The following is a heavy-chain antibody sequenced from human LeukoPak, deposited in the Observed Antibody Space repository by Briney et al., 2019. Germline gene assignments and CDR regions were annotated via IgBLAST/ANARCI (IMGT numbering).Heavy chain of an antibody. CDR1: GFTFSSYG. CDR3: ARDPGSYGDYPFDI. D-gene: IGHD4-17*01. Sequence: GGSLRLSCAASGFTFSSYGMHWVRQAPGKGLEWVAVIWYDGSNKYYADSVKGRFTISRDNSKNTLYLQMNSLRAEDTAVYHCARDPGSYGDYPFDIWGQGTMVTVSS. J-gene: IGHJ3*02. CDR2: IWYDGSNK. V-gene: IGHV3-33*01.